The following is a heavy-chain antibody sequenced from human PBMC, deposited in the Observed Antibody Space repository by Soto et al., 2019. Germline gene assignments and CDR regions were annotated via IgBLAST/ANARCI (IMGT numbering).Heavy chain of an antibody. D-gene: IGHD3-22*01. CDR3: AIQNYYDSSGYYPEGPNYYGLDF. V-gene: IGHV1-18*01. Sequence: ASVKVSCKASGYTFTSYGISWVRQAPGQGLEWMGWISAYNGNTNYAQKLQGRVTMTTDTSTSTAYMELRSLRSDDTAVYYCAIQNYYDSSGYYPEGPNYYGLDFSGQGTMVTVSS. CDR1: GYTFTSYG. J-gene: IGHJ6*02. CDR2: ISAYNGNT.